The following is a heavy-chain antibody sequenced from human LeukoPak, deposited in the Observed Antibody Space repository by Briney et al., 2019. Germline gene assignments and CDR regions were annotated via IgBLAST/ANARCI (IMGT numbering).Heavy chain of an antibody. J-gene: IGHJ3*02. Sequence: PPGGSLRLSCAASGFTFSSYSMNWVRQAPGKGLEWVSYISSSSSTIYYADSVKGRFTISRDNAKNSLYLRMNSLRDEDTAVYYCARDRDYCSSTSCYSDAFDIWGQGTMVTVSS. CDR2: ISSSSSTI. CDR1: GFTFSSYS. D-gene: IGHD2-2*01. CDR3: ARDRDYCSSTSCYSDAFDI. V-gene: IGHV3-48*02.